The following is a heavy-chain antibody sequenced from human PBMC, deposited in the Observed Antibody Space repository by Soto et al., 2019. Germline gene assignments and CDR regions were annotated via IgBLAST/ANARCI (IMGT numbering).Heavy chain of an antibody. CDR3: AKDQGSSWYEIDY. CDR2: ISGSGGST. J-gene: IGHJ4*02. D-gene: IGHD6-13*01. CDR1: GFTFSNYA. Sequence: EVQLLESGGGLVQPGGSLRLSCAASGFTFSNYAVTWVRQAPGKGLEWVSTISGSGGSTYYADSVKGRFTISRDNSKNTLYLQMNSLRAEGTAVYYCAKDQGSSWYEIDYWGQGTLVTVS. V-gene: IGHV3-23*01.